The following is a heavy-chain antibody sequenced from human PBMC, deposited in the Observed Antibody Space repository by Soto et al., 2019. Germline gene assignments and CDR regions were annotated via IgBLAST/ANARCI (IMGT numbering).Heavy chain of an antibody. CDR3: ARSVPKSRGWFDP. CDR1: GGSFSGYY. J-gene: IGHJ5*02. CDR2: INHSGST. Sequence: SETLSLTCAVYGGSFSGYYWSWIRQPPGKGLEWIGEINHSGSTNYNPSLKSRVTISVDTSKNQFSLKLSSVTAADTAVYFCARSVPKSRGWFDPWGQGALVTVS. D-gene: IGHD2-2*01. V-gene: IGHV4-34*01.